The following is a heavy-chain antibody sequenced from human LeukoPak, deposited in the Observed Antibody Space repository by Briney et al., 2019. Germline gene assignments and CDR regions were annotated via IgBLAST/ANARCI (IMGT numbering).Heavy chain of an antibody. CDR2: ISSSGSTI. CDR3: ARDRALVGTFDY. Sequence: GGSLRLSCAASGFTFSSYEMNWVRQAPGKGLAWVSYISSSGSTIYYAVSVKGRFTISRDNAKNSLYLQMNSLRAEDTAVYYCARDRALVGTFDYWGQGTLVTVSS. J-gene: IGHJ4*02. D-gene: IGHD1-26*01. V-gene: IGHV3-48*03. CDR1: GFTFSSYE.